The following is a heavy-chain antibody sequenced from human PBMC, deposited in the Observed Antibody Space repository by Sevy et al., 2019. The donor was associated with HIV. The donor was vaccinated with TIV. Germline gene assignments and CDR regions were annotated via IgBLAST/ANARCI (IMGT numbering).Heavy chain of an antibody. J-gene: IGHJ4*02. CDR3: ARESIGAVGDFDH. D-gene: IGHD6-13*01. CDR2: IYSGGST. Sequence: SETLSLTCTVSGGSINNYFWSWIRQPPGKGLEWIGYIYSGGSTNYNPSLKSRVSISVDTSKNQFSLKLTSVTAADTAVYYCARESIGAVGDFDHWGQGTLVTVSS. V-gene: IGHV4-59*01. CDR1: GGSINNYF.